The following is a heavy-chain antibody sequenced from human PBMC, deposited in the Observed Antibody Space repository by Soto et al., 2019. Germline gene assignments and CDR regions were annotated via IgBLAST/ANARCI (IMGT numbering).Heavy chain of an antibody. CDR2: IIPIFGTA. CDR1: GGTFSRYA. Sequence: QVQLVQSGAEVKKPGSSVKVSCKASGGTFSRYAISWVRQAPGQGLEWMGGIIPIFGTANYAQKFQGRVTITADESTSTAYMELSSLRSEDTAVYYCAYSSVPSPLHYYYGMDVWGQGTTVTVSS. D-gene: IGHD3-22*01. J-gene: IGHJ6*02. V-gene: IGHV1-69*12. CDR3: AYSSVPSPLHYYYGMDV.